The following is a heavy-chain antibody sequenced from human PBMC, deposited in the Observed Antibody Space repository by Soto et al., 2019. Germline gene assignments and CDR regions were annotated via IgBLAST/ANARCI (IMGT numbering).Heavy chain of an antibody. CDR1: GXSLTTNKC. CDR2: IYHHGIT. J-gene: IGHJ4*02. D-gene: IGHD6-19*01. CDR3: ARDAAVPGETDRFDY. V-gene: IGHV4-4*02. Sequence: XTLSLPCAVSGXSLTTNKCWSWVLQPPVKGLEWIGGIYHHGITNYNPSIKSRVTMSVDTSKNQFSLKLTSVTAAHTAIYYCARDAAVPGETDRFDYWGQGTLGTVSS.